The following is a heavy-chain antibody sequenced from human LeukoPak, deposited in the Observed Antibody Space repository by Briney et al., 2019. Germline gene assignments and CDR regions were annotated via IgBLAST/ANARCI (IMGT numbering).Heavy chain of an antibody. J-gene: IGHJ6*02. Sequence: SATLSLTCTVSGGSISSYYWSWIRQPPGKGLEWIGYIYYSGSTNYNPSLKSRVTISVDTSKNPFSLKLSSVTAADTAVYYCARGTPDPYYYYYYGMDVWGQGTTVTVSS. CDR3: ARGTPDPYYYYYYGMDV. CDR1: GGSISSYY. V-gene: IGHV4-59*01. CDR2: IYYSGST. D-gene: IGHD1-14*01.